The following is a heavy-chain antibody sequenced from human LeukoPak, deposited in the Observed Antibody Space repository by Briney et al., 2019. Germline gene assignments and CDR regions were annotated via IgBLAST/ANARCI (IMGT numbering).Heavy chain of an antibody. CDR1: GGSISSGDSY. CDR3: ARLKYNYGPFDY. V-gene: IGHV4-30-4*01. CDR2: ISYSGST. J-gene: IGHJ4*02. Sequence: PSQTLSLTCTVSGGSISSGDSYWSWIRQPPGKGLEWIGYISYSGSTYYNASLKSRVTISVDTSKNQFSLKLSSVTAADTAVYYCARLKYNYGPFDYWGQATLVTVSS. D-gene: IGHD5-18*01.